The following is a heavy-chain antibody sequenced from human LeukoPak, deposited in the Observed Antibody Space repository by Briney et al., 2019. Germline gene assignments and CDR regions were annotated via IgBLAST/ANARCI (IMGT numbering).Heavy chain of an antibody. CDR1: GYIFTDYY. D-gene: IGHD1-26*01. Sequence: AAVKVCCKTSGYIFTDYYIHWVRQAPGQGLEWMGILNSSGGSTTYAQKFQGRITMTRDASTSTVYMELRSLRSEDTAVYYCARDRWELPYYFDYWGQGTLVTVSS. CDR2: LNSSGGST. CDR3: ARDRWELPYYFDY. V-gene: IGHV1-46*01. J-gene: IGHJ4*02.